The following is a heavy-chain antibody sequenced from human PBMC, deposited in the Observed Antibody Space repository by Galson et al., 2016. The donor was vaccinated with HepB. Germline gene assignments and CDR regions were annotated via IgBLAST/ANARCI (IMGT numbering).Heavy chain of an antibody. D-gene: IGHD3-10*01. CDR3: ARDPRFYGSGSFYDY. V-gene: IGHV7-4-1*02. J-gene: IGHJ4*02. CDR2: INTHTGNP. CDR1: GYTFTTHA. Sequence: SVKVSCKASGYTFTTHAINWVRQAPGQGFEWMGWINTHTGNPTYAQGFTGRFVFSLDTSVSTAYLQISSLKAEDTAVYYFARDPRFYGSGSFYDYWGQGTLVTVSS.